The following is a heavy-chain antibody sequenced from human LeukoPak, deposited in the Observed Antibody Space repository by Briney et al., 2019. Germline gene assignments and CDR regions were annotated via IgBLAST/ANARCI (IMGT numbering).Heavy chain of an antibody. J-gene: IGHJ3*02. CDR2: ISYDGSNK. CDR3: AREHYDYVWGSYRNDAFDI. D-gene: IGHD3-16*02. V-gene: IGHV3-30-3*01. Sequence: GGSLRLSCAASGFTFSSYAMHWVRQAPGKGLEWVAVISYDGSNKYYADSVKGRFTISRDNSKNTLYLQMNSLRAEDTAVYYCAREHYDYVWGSYRNDAFDIWGQGTMVTVSS. CDR1: GFTFSSYA.